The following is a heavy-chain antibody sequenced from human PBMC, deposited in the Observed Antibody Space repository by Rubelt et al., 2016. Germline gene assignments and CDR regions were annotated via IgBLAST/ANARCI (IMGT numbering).Heavy chain of an antibody. J-gene: IGHJ4*02. CDR1: GLTFSSSA. CDR3: AREAVGQGGYDSRGYSFSYFDC. D-gene: IGHD3-22*01. CDR2: ISYDGSNK. Sequence: GLTFSSSAMHWVRQAPDKGLEWLAVISYDGSNKYYADSVKGRFTISRDHSKNTLYLQMNSLRAEDKAVYYCAREAVGQGGYDSRGYSFSYFDCWGQGTLVTVSS. V-gene: IGHV3-30*04.